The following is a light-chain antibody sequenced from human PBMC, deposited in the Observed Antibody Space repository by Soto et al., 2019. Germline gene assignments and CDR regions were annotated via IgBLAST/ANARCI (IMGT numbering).Light chain of an antibody. CDR2: EVT. CDR1: SSDVGGYDY. V-gene: IGLV2-8*01. J-gene: IGLJ3*02. CDR3: SSYAGSNWV. Sequence: HSALTQPPSASGSPGQSVTISCTGTSSDVGGYDYVSWYQQHPGKAPKLIIFEVTKRPSGVPDRFSASKSGNTASLTVSGLQADDEADYYCSSYAGSNWVFGGGTKVTVL.